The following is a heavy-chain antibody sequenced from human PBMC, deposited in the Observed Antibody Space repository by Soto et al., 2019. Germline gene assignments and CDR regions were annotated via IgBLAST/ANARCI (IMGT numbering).Heavy chain of an antibody. CDR3: EKSRNRVEVEVDY. CDR2: ISYDGSNK. Sequence: PGGSLRLSCAASGFTFSSYGMHWVRQAPGKGLEWVAVISYDGSNKYYADSVKGRFTISRDNSKNTLYLQMNSLRAEDTAVYYCEKSRNRVEVEVDYWGQGTLVTVSS. V-gene: IGHV3-30*18. J-gene: IGHJ4*02. D-gene: IGHD2-21*01. CDR1: GFTFSSYG.